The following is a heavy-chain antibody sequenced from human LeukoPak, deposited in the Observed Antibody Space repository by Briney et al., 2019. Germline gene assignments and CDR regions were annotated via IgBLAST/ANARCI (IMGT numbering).Heavy chain of an antibody. Sequence: SETLSLTCAVYGGSFSSFHWNWIRQSPAKGLEWLGEMKQSGTPRYNPSLQSRVTISVDKSKNQFSLNVRSVTAAATAVYYCASRPFLYGFRTYFDNWAQGTLVTVSS. CDR1: GGSFSSFH. CDR2: MKQSGTP. CDR3: ASRPFLYGFRTYFDN. D-gene: IGHD3-10*01. V-gene: IGHV4-34*01. J-gene: IGHJ4*02.